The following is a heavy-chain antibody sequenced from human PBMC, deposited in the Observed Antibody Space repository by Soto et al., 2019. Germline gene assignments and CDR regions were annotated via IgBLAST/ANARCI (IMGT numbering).Heavy chain of an antibody. CDR2: SYPTGNT. CDR3: ARVERTLSTPFAYGMDV. CDR1: GGSINSGGCS. V-gene: IGHV4-30-2*01. J-gene: IGHJ6*02. D-gene: IGHD2-2*01. Sequence: QLQLQESGSGLVKPSQTLSLTCTVSGGSINSGGCSWLWIRQPPGKGLEWIGYSYPTGNTFYNPSVQRRVTISVDHPKNQYWLRRDSVTGAHTTVYYCARVERTLSTPFAYGMDVWGQGSTVSVS.